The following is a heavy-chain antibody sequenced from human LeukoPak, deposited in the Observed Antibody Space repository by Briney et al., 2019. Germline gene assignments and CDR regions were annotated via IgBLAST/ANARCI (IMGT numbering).Heavy chain of an antibody. CDR2: IYYSGST. Sequence: SETLSLTCTVSGGSISSYYWSWIRQPPGKGLEWIGYIYYSGSTNYNPSLKSRVTISVDTSKNQFSLKLSSVTAADTAVYYCASPKSNWNFFSGDYWGQGTLVTVSS. CDR1: GGSISSYY. V-gene: IGHV4-59*08. CDR3: ASPKSNWNFFSGDY. D-gene: IGHD1-7*01. J-gene: IGHJ4*02.